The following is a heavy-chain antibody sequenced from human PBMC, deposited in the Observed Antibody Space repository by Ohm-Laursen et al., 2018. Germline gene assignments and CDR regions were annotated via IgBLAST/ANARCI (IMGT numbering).Heavy chain of an antibody. Sequence: SLRLSCTAFGFTFSDHYMDWVRQAPGTGLEWVSYISSSSSTIYYADSVKGRFTISRDNAKNSLYLQMNSLRAEDTAVYYCAVGIWFGELSVWGQGTLVTVSS. CDR2: ISSSSSTI. V-gene: IGHV3-11*04. CDR3: AVGIWFGELSV. D-gene: IGHD3-10*01. J-gene: IGHJ4*02. CDR1: GFTFSDHY.